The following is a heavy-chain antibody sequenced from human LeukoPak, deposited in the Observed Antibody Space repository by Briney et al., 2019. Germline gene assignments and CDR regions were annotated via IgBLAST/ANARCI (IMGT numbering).Heavy chain of an antibody. CDR2: ISSTGST. CDR3: ARAYYYGSGSYGLDY. CDR1: GGSISSGGHY. V-gene: IGHV4-61*02. D-gene: IGHD3-10*01. J-gene: IGHJ4*02. Sequence: SETLSLTCTVSGGSISSGGHYWSWIRQPAGKGLEYLGRISSTGSTNYNPSLRSRVTISADTSKNHFSLKLTSVTAADTAVYYCARAYYYGSGSYGLDYWGQGTLVTVSS.